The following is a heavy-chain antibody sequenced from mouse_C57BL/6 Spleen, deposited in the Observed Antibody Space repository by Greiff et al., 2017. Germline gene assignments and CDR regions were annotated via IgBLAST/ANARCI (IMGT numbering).Heavy chain of an antibody. CDR3: TLYSNYYCDY. Sequence: VQLQQSGTVLARPGASVTMSCKTSGYTFTSYWMHWVKQRPGQGLEWIGAIYPGNSDTSYNQKVKGKAKLTAVTSAITAYMELSSLTTEDSAVYYCTLYSNYYCDYWGQGTTLTVSS. J-gene: IGHJ2*01. D-gene: IGHD2-5*01. CDR2: IYPGNSDT. CDR1: GYTFTSYW. V-gene: IGHV1-5*01.